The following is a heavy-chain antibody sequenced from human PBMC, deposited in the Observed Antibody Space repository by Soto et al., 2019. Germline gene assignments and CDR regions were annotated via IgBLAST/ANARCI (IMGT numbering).Heavy chain of an antibody. Sequence: ASVKVSCKASGYTFTSYDINWVRQATGQGLEWMGWMNPNSGNTGYAQKFQGRVTMTRNTSISTAYMELSSLRSEDTAVYYCAKAGLLWFGEPQSLYYYYYMDVWGKGTTVTVSS. D-gene: IGHD3-10*01. CDR3: AKAGLLWFGEPQSLYYYYYMDV. CDR2: MNPNSGNT. V-gene: IGHV1-8*01. J-gene: IGHJ6*03. CDR1: GYTFTSYD.